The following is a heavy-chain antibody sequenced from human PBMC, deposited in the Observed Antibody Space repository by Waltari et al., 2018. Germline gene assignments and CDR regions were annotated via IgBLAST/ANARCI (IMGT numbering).Heavy chain of an antibody. D-gene: IGHD1-26*01. V-gene: IGHV5-51*01. CDR1: GYSLTSYW. CDR2: IYPGDSDT. CDR3: ARQRVASYYEGYFDY. Sequence: EVQLVQSGAEVKKPGESLTISCKGSGYSLTSYWIGWVRQIPGKGLEWMGIIYPGDSDTRYSPSFQGQVTISAEKSISTAYLQWSSLKASDTAMYYCARQRVASYYEGYFDYWGQGTLVTVSS. J-gene: IGHJ4*02.